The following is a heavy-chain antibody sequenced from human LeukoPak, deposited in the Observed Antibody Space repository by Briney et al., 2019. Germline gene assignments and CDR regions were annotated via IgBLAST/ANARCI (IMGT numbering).Heavy chain of an antibody. CDR1: GFTFSSYG. D-gene: IGHD3-22*01. J-gene: IGHJ4*02. V-gene: IGHV3-30*03. Sequence: PGGSLRLSCAASGFTFSSYGMHWVRQAPGKGLEWVAVISYDGSNKYYADSVKGRFTISRDNSKNTLYLQMNSLRAEDTAVYYCARMYYYDSSGELGYWGQGTLVTVSS. CDR3: ARMYYYDSSGELGY. CDR2: ISYDGSNK.